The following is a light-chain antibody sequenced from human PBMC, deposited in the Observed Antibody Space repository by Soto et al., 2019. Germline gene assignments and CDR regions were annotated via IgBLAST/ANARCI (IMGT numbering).Light chain of an antibody. J-gene: IGLJ3*02. CDR3: CAYVSSNTLL. CDR1: SSDVGGYDL. Sequence: QSALTQPASVSGSPGQSITISCTGTSSDVGGYDLVSWYQQHPGKAPKLIIYEGSKRPSGISNGFSGSKSGNTASLIISGLQGDDEGDYYCCAYVSSNTLLFGGGTKLTVL. CDR2: EGS. V-gene: IGLV2-23*01.